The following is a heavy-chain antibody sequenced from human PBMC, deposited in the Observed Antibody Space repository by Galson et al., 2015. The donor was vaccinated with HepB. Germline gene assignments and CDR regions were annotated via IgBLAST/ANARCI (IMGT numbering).Heavy chain of an antibody. CDR3: ARDPGYCSGGWCHTGNPGIDY. CDR1: GFTFSSYT. Sequence: LRLSCAASGFTFSSYTLNWVRQAPGKGLEWVSSIDSYSNYIYYADSVKGRFTVSRDNAKNSLYLQMNSLRAEDTAVYYCARDPGYCSGGWCHTGNPGIDYWGQGTLVTVSS. CDR2: IDSYSNYI. D-gene: IGHD2-15*01. V-gene: IGHV3-21*01. J-gene: IGHJ4*02.